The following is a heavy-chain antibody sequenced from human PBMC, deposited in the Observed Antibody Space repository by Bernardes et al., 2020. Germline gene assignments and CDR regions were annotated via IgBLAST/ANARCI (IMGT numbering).Heavy chain of an antibody. CDR3: AKRTVTLGDAFDI. Sequence: GVSLRLSCAASGFTFSSYAMSWVRQAPGKGLEWVSSISGSGGSTYYADSVKGRFTISRDNSKNTLYLQMNSLRAEDTAVYYCAKRTVTLGDAFDIWGQGTMVTVSS. D-gene: IGHD4-17*01. J-gene: IGHJ3*02. V-gene: IGHV3-23*01. CDR2: ISGSGGST. CDR1: GFTFSSYA.